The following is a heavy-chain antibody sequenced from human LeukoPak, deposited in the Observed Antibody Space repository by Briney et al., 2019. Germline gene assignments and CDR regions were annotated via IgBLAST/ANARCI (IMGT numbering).Heavy chain of an antibody. V-gene: IGHV3-30*18. D-gene: IGHD2-21*02. CDR2: ISYDGSNK. CDR1: GFTFSSYG. J-gene: IGHJ4*02. Sequence: GGSLRLSCAASGFTFSSYGMHWVRQAPGKGLEWVAVISYDGSNKYYADSVKGRFTISRDNSKNTLYLQMISLRAEDTAVYYCANLNCGGDCAAFDYWGQGTLVTVSS. CDR3: ANLNCGGDCAAFDY.